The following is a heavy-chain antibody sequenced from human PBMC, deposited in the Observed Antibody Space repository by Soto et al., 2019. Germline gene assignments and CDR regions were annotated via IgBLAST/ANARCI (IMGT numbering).Heavy chain of an antibody. Sequence: SETLSLTCSVAGFAISRGYYWSWVRQPPGKGLEWIGSIYPSVSSYHNPSLETRVRLSIDTSKNQFTLNLTSVTAADTALYYCEREKAGTTFLDHWGQGIQVTVSS. J-gene: IGHJ4*02. CDR2: IYPSVSS. D-gene: IGHD1-1*01. CDR3: EREKAGTTFLDH. V-gene: IGHV4-38-2*02. CDR1: GFAISRGYY.